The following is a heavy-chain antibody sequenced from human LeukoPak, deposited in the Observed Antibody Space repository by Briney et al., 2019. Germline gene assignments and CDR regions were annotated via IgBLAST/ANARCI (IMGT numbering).Heavy chain of an antibody. CDR2: IIPIFGTA. J-gene: IGHJ4*02. Sequence: SVNVSCKASGGTFSIYAISWVRQAPGQGLEWMGGIIPIFGTANYAQKFQGRVTITADESTSTAYMELSSLRSEDTAVYYCARSRYSGSYHEYYFDYWGQGTLVTVSS. V-gene: IGHV1-69*13. CDR3: ARSRYSGSYHEYYFDY. CDR1: GGTFSIYA. D-gene: IGHD1-26*01.